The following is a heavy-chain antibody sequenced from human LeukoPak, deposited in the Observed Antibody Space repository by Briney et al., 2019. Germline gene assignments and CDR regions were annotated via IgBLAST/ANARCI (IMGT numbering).Heavy chain of an antibody. CDR1: GGSISSYY. CDR2: IYTSGST. J-gene: IGHJ5*02. CDR3: ARNRGSSNDRSAGTLNWFGP. Sequence: SETLSLTCTVSGGSISSYYWSWIRQPPGKGLEWIGYIYTSGSTNYNPSLKSRVTISVDTSKNQFSLKLSSVTAADTAVYYCARNRGSSNDRSAGTLNWFGPWGQGTLVTVSS. V-gene: IGHV4-4*09. D-gene: IGHD6-13*01.